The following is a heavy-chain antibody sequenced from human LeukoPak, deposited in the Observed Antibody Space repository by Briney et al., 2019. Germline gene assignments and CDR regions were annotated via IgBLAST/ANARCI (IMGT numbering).Heavy chain of an antibody. V-gene: IGHV3-74*01. Sequence: GGSLRHSCAASGLTFSSYWMHWVRQAPGKGLVWVSRISSDGSSTSYADSVKGRFTISRDNAKNTLYLQMNSLRAEDTALYYCSRGWSYFDDWGQGTLVTVSS. D-gene: IGHD2-8*01. CDR3: SRGWSYFDD. J-gene: IGHJ4*02. CDR1: GLTFSSYW. CDR2: ISSDGSST.